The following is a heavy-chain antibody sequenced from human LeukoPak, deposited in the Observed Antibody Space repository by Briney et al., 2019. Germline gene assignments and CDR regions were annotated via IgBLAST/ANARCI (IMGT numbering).Heavy chain of an antibody. D-gene: IGHD3-10*01. V-gene: IGHV1-46*01. J-gene: IGHJ4*02. Sequence: ASVKVSCKASGYTFTSYYMHWVRQAPGQGLERMGIINPSGGSTSYAQKFQGRVTMTRDTSTSTVYMELSSLRSEDTAVYYCARSPITMVRGVTEKHFDYWGQGTLVTVSS. CDR1: GYTFTSYY. CDR2: INPSGGST. CDR3: ARSPITMVRGVTEKHFDY.